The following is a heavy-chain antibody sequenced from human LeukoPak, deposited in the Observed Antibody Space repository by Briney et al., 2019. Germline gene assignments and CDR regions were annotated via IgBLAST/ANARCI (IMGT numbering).Heavy chain of an antibody. CDR1: GFTLSSYS. CDR2: ISSSSSYI. D-gene: IGHD3-10*01. CDR3: ARDEYGSGSYSPSDFDY. V-gene: IGHV3-21*01. J-gene: IGHJ4*02. Sequence: PGGSLRLSCAASGFTLSSYSMNWVRQAPGKGLEWVSSISSSSSYIYYADSVKGRFTISRDNAKNSLYLQMNSLRAEDTAVYYCARDEYGSGSYSPSDFDYWGQGTLVTVSS.